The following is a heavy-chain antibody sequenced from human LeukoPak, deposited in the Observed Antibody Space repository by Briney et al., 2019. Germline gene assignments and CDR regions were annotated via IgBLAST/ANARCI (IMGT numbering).Heavy chain of an antibody. CDR2: INHSGST. Sequence: SESLSLTCAVYGESFSGYYWSWIRQPPGKGLEWIGEINHSGSTNYNPSLKSRVTISVDTSKNQFSLKLSSVTAADTAVYYCATSLLYYYGSGSYSLEYFQHWGQGTLVTVSS. D-gene: IGHD3-10*01. V-gene: IGHV4-34*01. CDR1: GESFSGYY. J-gene: IGHJ1*01. CDR3: ATSLLYYYGSGSYSLEYFQH.